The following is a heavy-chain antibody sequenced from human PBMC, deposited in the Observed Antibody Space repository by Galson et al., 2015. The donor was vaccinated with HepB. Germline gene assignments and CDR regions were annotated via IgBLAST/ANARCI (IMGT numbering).Heavy chain of an antibody. CDR2: TYYRSKWYN. CDR1: GDSVSSNSAA. J-gene: IGHJ4*02. V-gene: IGHV6-1*01. Sequence: CAISGDSVSSNSAAWNWIRQSPSRGLEWLGRTYYRSKWYNGYAVSVKGRITINPDTSKNQFSLQLKSVTPEDTGVYYCARMVGGSRGYWGQGTLVTVSS. D-gene: IGHD1-26*01. CDR3: ARMVGGSRGY.